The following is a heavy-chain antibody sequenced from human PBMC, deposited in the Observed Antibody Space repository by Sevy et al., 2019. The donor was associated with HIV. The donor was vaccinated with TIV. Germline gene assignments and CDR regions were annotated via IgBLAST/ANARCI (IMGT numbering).Heavy chain of an antibody. J-gene: IGHJ4*02. CDR2: ISGSGGST. D-gene: IGHD3-10*01. V-gene: IGHV3-23*01. CDR3: AIAPSMVRGVIYDY. CDR1: GFTFSSYA. Sequence: GGSLRLSCAASGFTFSSYAMSWVRQAPGKGLEWDSAISGSGGSTYYADSVKGRFTISRDNSKNTLYLQMNSLRAEDTAVYYCAIAPSMVRGVIYDYWGQGTLVTVSS.